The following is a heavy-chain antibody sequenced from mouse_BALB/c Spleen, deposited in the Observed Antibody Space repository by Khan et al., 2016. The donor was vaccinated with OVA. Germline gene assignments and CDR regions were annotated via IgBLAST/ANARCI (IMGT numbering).Heavy chain of an antibody. Sequence: EVELVESGPGLVKPSQSLSLTCTVTGYSITSDYAWNWIRQFPGNKLEWMGYISYSGSTSYNPSLKSRISITRDTSKNQFFLQLNSVTTEDTATYYCARDYGSSYYYFDYWCQGTTLTVSS. J-gene: IGHJ2*01. CDR3: ARDYGSSYYYFDY. D-gene: IGHD1-1*01. V-gene: IGHV3-2*02. CDR2: ISYSGST. CDR1: GYSITSDYA.